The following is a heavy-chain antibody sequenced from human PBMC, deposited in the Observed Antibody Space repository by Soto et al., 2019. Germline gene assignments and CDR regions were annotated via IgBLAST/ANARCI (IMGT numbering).Heavy chain of an antibody. J-gene: IGHJ6*02. CDR3: ARQGLGQLHGLVDV. CDR1: GGSITSHY. D-gene: IGHD2-21*01. Sequence: QVQLQESGPGLVKPSETLCLTCSVSGGSITSHYCSWFRQPPGKGLEWIGYIHHSGSTSYNPSLKSRVTMSVDTSKNHFSLKVNSVTAADTALYYCARQGLGQLHGLVDVWGPGTTVTVSS. CDR2: IHHSGST. V-gene: IGHV4-59*08.